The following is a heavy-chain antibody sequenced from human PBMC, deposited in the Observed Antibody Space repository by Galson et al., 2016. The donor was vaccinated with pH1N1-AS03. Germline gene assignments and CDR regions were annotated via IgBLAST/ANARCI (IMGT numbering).Heavy chain of an antibody. V-gene: IGHV1-18*01. Sequence: SVKVSCKASGYTFKSHGISWVRQAPGQGLEWMEWISVYTGKTNYAQKFQGRVTMTTDTSTSTAYMELRSLISDDTAVYYCARGGDQKDYWGQGTLVTVSS. D-gene: IGHD3-16*01. CDR1: GYTFKSHG. CDR2: ISVYTGKT. CDR3: ARGGDQKDY. J-gene: IGHJ4*02.